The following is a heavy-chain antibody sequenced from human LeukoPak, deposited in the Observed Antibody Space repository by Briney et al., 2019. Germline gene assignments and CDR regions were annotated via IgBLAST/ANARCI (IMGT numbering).Heavy chain of an antibody. CDR2: ISSSSSYI. CDR3: ARVSAMAFFDY. CDR1: GFTFSSYS. V-gene: IGHV3-21*01. Sequence: GSLRLSCAASGFTFSSYSMNWVRQAPGKGLEWVSSISSSSSYIYYADSVKGRFTISRDNAKNSLYLQMNSLRAEDTAVYYCARVSAMAFFDYWGQGTLVTVSS. D-gene: IGHD5-18*01. J-gene: IGHJ4*02.